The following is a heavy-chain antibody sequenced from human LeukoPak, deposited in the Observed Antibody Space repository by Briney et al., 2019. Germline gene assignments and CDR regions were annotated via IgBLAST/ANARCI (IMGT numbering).Heavy chain of an antibody. J-gene: IGHJ4*02. CDR1: GGSISTSSYY. V-gene: IGHV4-39*01. CDR3: ASNEWSGYYFDY. D-gene: IGHD3-3*01. CDR2: MYYSGST. Sequence: SETLSLTCTVSGGSISTSSYYWGWIRQPPGKGLEWIGSMYYSGSTYYNPSLKSRVTISVDTSKNQFSLRLSSVTAADTALCYCASNEWSGYYFDYWGQGTLVTVSS.